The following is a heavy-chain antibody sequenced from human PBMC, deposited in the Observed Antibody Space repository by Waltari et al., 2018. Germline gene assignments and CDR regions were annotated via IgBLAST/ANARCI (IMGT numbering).Heavy chain of an antibody. CDR1: GLHFDDYY. J-gene: IGHJ4*02. CDR2: ISWNSGSI. CDR3: AKGHISNDFWSGSLDF. D-gene: IGHD3-3*01. Sequence: EVQVVESGGGWVQPGRSLRHSCAASGLHFDDYYMHWVRQAPGKGLEWVSGISWNSGSIGYADSVKGRFTISRDNAKNSLYLQMNSLRAEDMALYYCAKGHISNDFWSGSLDFWGQGTLVTVSS. V-gene: IGHV3-9*03.